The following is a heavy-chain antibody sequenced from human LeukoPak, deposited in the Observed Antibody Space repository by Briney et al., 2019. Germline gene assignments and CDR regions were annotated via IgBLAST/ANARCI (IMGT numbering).Heavy chain of an antibody. Sequence: ASVKVSCKASGYTFTGYYMHWVRQAPGQGLEWMGWINPNSGGTNYAQKFQGRVTMTRDTSISTAYMEVSRLRSDDTAVYYCARDRRYCSSTSCYGWFDPWGQGTLVTVSS. CDR3: ARDRRYCSSTSCYGWFDP. D-gene: IGHD2-2*01. CDR2: INPNSGGT. J-gene: IGHJ5*02. V-gene: IGHV1-2*02. CDR1: GYTFTGYY.